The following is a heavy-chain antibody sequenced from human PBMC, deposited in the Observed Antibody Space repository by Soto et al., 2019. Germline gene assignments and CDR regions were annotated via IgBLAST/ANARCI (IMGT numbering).Heavy chain of an antibody. V-gene: IGHV6-1*01. J-gene: IGHJ4*02. Sequence: SQTLSLTCAISGDSVSSNSAAWNWIRQSPSRGLEWLGRTYYRSKWYNDYAVSVKSRITINPDTSKNQFSLQLNSVTPEDTGVDYCARGGNSTRGIGEGVGFDYWGQGTLGTVSS. CDR1: GDSVSSNSAA. D-gene: IGHD3-16*01. CDR2: TYYRSKWYN. CDR3: ARGGNSTRGIGEGVGFDY.